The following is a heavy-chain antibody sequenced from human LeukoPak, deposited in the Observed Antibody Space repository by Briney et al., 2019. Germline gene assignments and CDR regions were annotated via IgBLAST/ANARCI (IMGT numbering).Heavy chain of an antibody. D-gene: IGHD3-10*01. CDR1: GGSISSYY. V-gene: IGHV4-59*01. Sequence: SETLSLTCTVSGGSISSYYWSWIRQPPGKGLEWIGYVYYSGSTNYNPSLKSRVTISVDTSKNQFSLKLSSVTAADTAVYYCARDGGTMVREVYYYYGMDVWGQGTTVTVSS. J-gene: IGHJ6*02. CDR3: ARDGGTMVREVYYYYGMDV. CDR2: VYYSGST.